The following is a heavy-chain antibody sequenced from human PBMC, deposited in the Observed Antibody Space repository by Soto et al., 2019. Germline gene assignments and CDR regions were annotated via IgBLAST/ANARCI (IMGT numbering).Heavy chain of an antibody. V-gene: IGHV3-7*05. J-gene: IGHJ6*02. CDR2: IKEDGSGK. CDR3: ASHGRYGDYYYYYGLDV. Sequence: GGSLRLSCAGSEFTFSNYWMSWVRQAPGKGLEWLANIKEDGSGKYYVDSVKGRVTISRDNAKKSLYLQMNSLRTEDTAVYYCASHGRYGDYYYYYGLDVWGQGTTVTVSS. D-gene: IGHD4-17*01. CDR1: EFTFSNYW.